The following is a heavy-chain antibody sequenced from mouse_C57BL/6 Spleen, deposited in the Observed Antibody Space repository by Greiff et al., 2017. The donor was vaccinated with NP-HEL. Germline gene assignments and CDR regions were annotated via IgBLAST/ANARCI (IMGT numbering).Heavy chain of an antibody. Sequence: LVESGAELVKPGASVKISCKASGYAFSSYWMNWVKQRPGKGLEWIGQIYPGDGDTNYNGKFKGKATLTADKSSSTAYMQLSSLTSEDSAVYFCARFTTEGFAYWGQGTLVTVSA. V-gene: IGHV1-80*01. J-gene: IGHJ3*01. CDR2: IYPGDGDT. CDR3: ARFTTEGFAY. D-gene: IGHD1-1*01. CDR1: GYAFSSYW.